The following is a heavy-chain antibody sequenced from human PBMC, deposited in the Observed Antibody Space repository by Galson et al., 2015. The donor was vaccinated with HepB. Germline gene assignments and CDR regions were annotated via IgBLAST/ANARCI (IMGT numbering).Heavy chain of an antibody. Sequence: QSGAEVKKPGGSLRISCKVSGSSFTSYWISWVRQTPGKGLEWMGRIAPSDSYIVYSPSFQGHVTFSADKSINTAFLQWKSLRASDTGIYYCVRHSILWLLSGPHSGWFDPWGQGTLVTVSS. J-gene: IGHJ5*02. CDR1: GSSFTSYW. CDR2: IAPSDSYI. V-gene: IGHV5-10-1*01. CDR3: VRHSILWLLSGPHSGWFDP. D-gene: IGHD3-3*01.